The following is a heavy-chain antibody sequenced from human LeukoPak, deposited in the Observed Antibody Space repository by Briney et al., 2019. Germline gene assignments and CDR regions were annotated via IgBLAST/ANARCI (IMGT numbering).Heavy chain of an antibody. CDR2: ISYDGSNK. J-gene: IGHJ4*02. Sequence: GRSLRLSCAASGFTFSSYGMHWVRQAPGKGLEWVAVISYDGSNKYYADSVKGRFTISRDNSKNTLYLQMNSLRAEDTAVYYCAKDYFYGWYSSGWLSAIDYWGQGTLVTVSS. CDR3: AKDYFYGWYSSGWLSAIDY. D-gene: IGHD6-19*01. V-gene: IGHV3-30*18. CDR1: GFTFSSYG.